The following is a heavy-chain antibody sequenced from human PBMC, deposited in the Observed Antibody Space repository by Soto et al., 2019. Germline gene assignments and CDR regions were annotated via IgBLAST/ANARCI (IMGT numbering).Heavy chain of an antibody. J-gene: IGHJ4*02. D-gene: IGHD6-13*01. CDR2: TYYRSKWYN. CDR3: ARVRYSSKDHFDY. V-gene: IGHV6-1*01. Sequence: SQTLSLTCAVSGDSVSSNSAAWHWIRQSPSRGLEWLGRTYYRSKWYNDYAVSVKSRITINPDTSKNQFSLQLNSVTPEDTAVYYCARVRYSSKDHFDYWGQGTLVTVSS. CDR1: GDSVSSNSAA.